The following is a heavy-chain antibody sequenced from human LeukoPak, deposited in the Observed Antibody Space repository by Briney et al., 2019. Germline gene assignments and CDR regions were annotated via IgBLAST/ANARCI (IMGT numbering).Heavy chain of an antibody. CDR2: IYTSGST. V-gene: IGHV4-4*07. CDR3: ARGRGAGSYPNWFDP. Sequence: PSETLSLTCTVSGGSISSYYWSWIRQPAGKGLEWIGRIYTSGSTNYNPSLKSRVTMSLDTSKNQFSLKLRYVTAADTAVYYCARGRGAGSYPNWFDPWGQGTLVTVSS. J-gene: IGHJ5*02. CDR1: GGSISSYY. D-gene: IGHD3-10*01.